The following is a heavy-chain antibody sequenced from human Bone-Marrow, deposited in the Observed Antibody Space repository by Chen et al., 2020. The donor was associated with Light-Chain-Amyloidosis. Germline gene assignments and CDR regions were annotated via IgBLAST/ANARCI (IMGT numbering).Heavy chain of an antibody. V-gene: IGHV3-23*04. CDR2: VSGSTVST. CDR1: GFNFSSFG. Sequence: EVQLVESGGGLVQHGGSLRLSCATSGFNFSSFGMSWVCQAPGKGLEWVSTVSGSTVSTYYAGAVKGRIIISRDNSKSTLYLQMNSLRAGDTAVYFCTRKGGYFDFWGQGSLVTVSS. J-gene: IGHJ4*02. CDR3: TRKGGYFDF. D-gene: IGHD3-10*01.